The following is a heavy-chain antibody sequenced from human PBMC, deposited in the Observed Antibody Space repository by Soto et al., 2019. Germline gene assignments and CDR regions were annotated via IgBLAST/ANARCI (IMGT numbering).Heavy chain of an antibody. J-gene: IGHJ4*02. Sequence: GGSLRLSCETSAFTFRSHGMHWVRQAQGKGLQWVASISYDGSNKKYVDSVKGRFTVSRDNSKSTLDLQMNSLRRFETAVYYWGKDQGVEGQYYSSSEFFFGGRGTLVTVSS. CDR1: AFTFRSHG. CDR2: ISYDGSNK. CDR3: GKDQGVEGQYYSSSEFFF. D-gene: IGHD3-10*01. V-gene: IGHV3-30*18.